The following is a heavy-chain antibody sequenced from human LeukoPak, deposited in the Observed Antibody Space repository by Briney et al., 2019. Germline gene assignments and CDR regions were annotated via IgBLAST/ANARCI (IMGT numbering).Heavy chain of an antibody. J-gene: IGHJ6*03. V-gene: IGHV1-2*02. CDR1: GYTFTGDY. Sequence: GASVKVSCKASGYTFTGDYMHWVRQAPGQGLEWMGWINPNSGGTEYAEEFQGRVTMTRDTSINTAYMELTGLTSDDAAVYYCARASYMDVWGKGTTVTASS. CDR3: ARASYMDV. CDR2: INPNSGGT.